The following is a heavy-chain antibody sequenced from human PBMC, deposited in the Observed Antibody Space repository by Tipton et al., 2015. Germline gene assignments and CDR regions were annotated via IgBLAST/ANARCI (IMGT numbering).Heavy chain of an antibody. V-gene: IGHV4-39*01. CDR3: ARLGSYHDRSGYDY. CDR2: NYFSRTT. CDR1: GGSISSSSHF. D-gene: IGHD3-22*01. J-gene: IGHJ4*02. Sequence: GLVKPSETLSLICNVSGGSISSSSHFWGWIRQPPGKGLEWIGSNYFSRTTYYNPSLKSRVTISVDTSKNQISLNLSSVTAADTAVYYCARLGSYHDRSGYDYWGQGTLVTVSS.